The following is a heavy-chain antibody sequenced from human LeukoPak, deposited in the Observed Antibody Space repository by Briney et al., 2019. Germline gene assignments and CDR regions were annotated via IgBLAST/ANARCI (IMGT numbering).Heavy chain of an antibody. J-gene: IGHJ4*02. Sequence: SETLSLTCTVSGGSISSYYWSWIRQPPGKGLEWIGYIYYSGSTNYNPPLKSRVTISVDTSKNQFSLKLSSVTAADTAVYYCARHFTIAAHFDYWGQGTLVTVSS. D-gene: IGHD6-13*01. CDR3: ARHFTIAAHFDY. CDR2: IYYSGST. CDR1: GGSISSYY. V-gene: IGHV4-59*08.